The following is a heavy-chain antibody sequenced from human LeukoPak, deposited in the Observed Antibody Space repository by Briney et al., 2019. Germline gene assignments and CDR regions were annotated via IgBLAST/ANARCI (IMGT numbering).Heavy chain of an antibody. Sequence: GGSLRLSCAASGFIFSSYGMSWVRQAPGKGLEWVSAISGSGGSTYYADSVKGRFTISRDNSKNTLYLQMNSLRAEDTAVYYFAKALYYYGSGSYFGGQGTLVTVSS. CDR1: GFIFSSYG. J-gene: IGHJ4*02. CDR2: ISGSGGST. D-gene: IGHD3-10*01. V-gene: IGHV3-23*01. CDR3: AKALYYYGSGSYF.